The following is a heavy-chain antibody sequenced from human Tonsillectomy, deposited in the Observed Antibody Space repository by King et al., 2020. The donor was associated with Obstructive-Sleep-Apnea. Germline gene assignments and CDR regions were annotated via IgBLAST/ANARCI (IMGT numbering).Heavy chain of an antibody. J-gene: IGHJ4*02. CDR2: ISYDGSNK. V-gene: IGHV3-30*03. D-gene: IGHD3-10*01. CDR1: GFTFSNYA. CDR3: ARADYSNSGTYQLDY. Sequence: VQLVESGGGVVQPGRSLRLSCAASGFTFSNYAIHWVRQAPGKGLEWVAVISYDGSNKYYVDSVKGRFTISRDNSKNTLYLQMNSLTVEDTAVYYCARADYSNSGTYQLDYWGRGTLVSVSS.